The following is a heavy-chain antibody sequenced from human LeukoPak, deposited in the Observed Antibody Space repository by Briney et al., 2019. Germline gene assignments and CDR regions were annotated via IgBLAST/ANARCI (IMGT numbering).Heavy chain of an antibody. D-gene: IGHD3-9*01. J-gene: IGHJ4*02. CDR3: ARHDDLLTGYYREGFDS. CDR1: GGSISSSSYY. V-gene: IGHV4-39*01. Sequence: SETLSLTCAVSGGSISSSSYYWGWIRQPPGKGLEWIGSIYYIWTTYYNPFLKSRVTISVDTSKNQFSLKLSSVTAADTAVYYCARHDDLLTGYYREGFDSWGQGTLVTVSS. CDR2: IYYIWTT.